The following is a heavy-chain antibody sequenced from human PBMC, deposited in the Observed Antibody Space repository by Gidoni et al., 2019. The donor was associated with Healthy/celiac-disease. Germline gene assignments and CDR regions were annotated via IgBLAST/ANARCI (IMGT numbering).Heavy chain of an antibody. CDR1: GFTFDDYA. CDR3: AKDPQDSSGWYWFDY. J-gene: IGHJ4*02. D-gene: IGHD6-19*01. V-gene: IGHV3-9*01. Sequence: EVQLVESGGGLVQPGRSLRLSCAASGFTFDDYAMHWVRQAPGKGLEWVSGSSWNSGSIGYADSVKGRFTISRDNAKNSLYLQMNSLRAEDTALYYCAKDPQDSSGWYWFDYWGQGTLVTVSS. CDR2: SSWNSGSI.